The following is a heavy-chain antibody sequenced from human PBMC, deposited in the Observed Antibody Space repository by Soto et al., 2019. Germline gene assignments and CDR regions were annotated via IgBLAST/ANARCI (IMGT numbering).Heavy chain of an antibody. V-gene: IGHV3-23*01. CDR2: ISGSGGST. Sequence: PGGSLRLSCAASGFTFSSYAMSWVRQAPGKGLEWVSAISGSGGSTYYADSVKGRFTISRDNSKNTLYLQMNSLRAEDTAVYYCAKDPYFDYVWGSYRYTGTFDYWGQGTLVTVS. J-gene: IGHJ4*02. CDR1: GFTFSSYA. CDR3: AKDPYFDYVWGSYRYTGTFDY. D-gene: IGHD3-16*02.